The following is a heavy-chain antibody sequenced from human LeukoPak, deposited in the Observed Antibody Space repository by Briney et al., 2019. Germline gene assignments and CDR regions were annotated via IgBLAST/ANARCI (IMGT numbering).Heavy chain of an antibody. J-gene: IGHJ4*02. CDR1: GYTFTSYD. CDR3: ARDPHEFSSGWSHFDY. D-gene: IGHD6-19*01. Sequence: ASVKVSCKASGYTFTSYDINWVRQATGQGLGWMGWINTYNGNTNYAQKLRGRVTMTTDTSTSTAYMELRSLRSDDTAVYYCARDPHEFSSGWSHFDYWGQGTLVTVSS. V-gene: IGHV1-18*01. CDR2: INTYNGNT.